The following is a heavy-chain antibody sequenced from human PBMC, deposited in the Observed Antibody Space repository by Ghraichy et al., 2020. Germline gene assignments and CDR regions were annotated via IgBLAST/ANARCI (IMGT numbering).Heavy chain of an antibody. CDR1: GGTFSSYA. J-gene: IGHJ4*02. CDR3: ASGITMVRGVTYTPLDY. Sequence: SVKVSCKASGGTFSSYAISWVRQAPGQGLEWMGGIIPIFGTANYAQKFQGRVTITADESTSTAYMELSSLRSEDTAVYYCASGITMVRGVTYTPLDYWGQGTLVTVSS. CDR2: IIPIFGTA. V-gene: IGHV1-69*13. D-gene: IGHD3-10*01.